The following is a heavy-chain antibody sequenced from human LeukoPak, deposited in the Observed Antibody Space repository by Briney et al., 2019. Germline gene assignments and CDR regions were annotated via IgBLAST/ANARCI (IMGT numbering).Heavy chain of an antibody. CDR2: ISEDGFKK. D-gene: IGHD2-2*01. V-gene: IGHV3-30*04. J-gene: IGHJ6*02. CDR3: VRDGGIQVPASMFVIKGMDV. Sequence: GGSLRLSCVASGFTFSSHALHWVRQAPGKGLEWVPVISEDGFKKYYANSVEGRFSVSRDTSKNTVHLQMNSLRPEDTAVFYCVRDGGIQVPASMFVIKGMDVWGQGTTVTVSS. CDR1: GFTFSSHA.